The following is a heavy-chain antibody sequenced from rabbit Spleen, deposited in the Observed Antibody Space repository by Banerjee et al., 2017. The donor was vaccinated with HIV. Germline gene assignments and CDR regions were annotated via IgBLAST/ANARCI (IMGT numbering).Heavy chain of an antibody. J-gene: IGHJ4*01. V-gene: IGHV1S40*01. CDR3: ARGVTGNDGGLRL. CDR1: GFSFSSDDY. Sequence: QSLEESGGGLVQPEGSLALTCKASGFSFSSDDYICWVRQAPGKGLEWISCIAGTSSGFTYSATWAKGRFTISKSSSTTVTLQMTSLTAADTATYFCARGVTGNDGGLRLWGQGTLVTVS. CDR2: IAGTSSGFT. D-gene: IGHD7-1*01.